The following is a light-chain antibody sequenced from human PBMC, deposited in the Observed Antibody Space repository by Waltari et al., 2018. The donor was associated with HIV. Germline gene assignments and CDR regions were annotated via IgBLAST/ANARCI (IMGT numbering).Light chain of an antibody. CDR3: AAWDDSRNRDVI. CDR1: NSNIGSNN. CDR2: NTN. Sequence: QPVLTQPPSASGTPGQRVTLSCAGSNSNIGSNNGTWYQQLPGTAHKLLISNTNRRPSGVPDRFSGSKSGTSASLAISGLQSEDEADYYCAAWDDSRNRDVIFGGGTKLTVL. J-gene: IGLJ2*01. V-gene: IGLV1-44*01.